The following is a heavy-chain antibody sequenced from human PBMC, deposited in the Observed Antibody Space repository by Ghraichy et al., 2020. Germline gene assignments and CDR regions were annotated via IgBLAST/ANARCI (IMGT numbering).Heavy chain of an antibody. J-gene: IGHJ6*02. CDR3: VGVYYYGSGSYRGAYYYYGMDV. Sequence: SVKVSCKASGGTFSSYTISWVRQAPGQGLEWMGRIIPILGIANYAQKFQGRVTITADKSTSTAYMELSSLRSEDTAVYYCVGVYYYGSGSYRGAYYYYGMDVWGQGTTVTVSS. V-gene: IGHV1-69*02. CDR2: IIPILGIA. D-gene: IGHD3-10*01. CDR1: GGTFSSYT.